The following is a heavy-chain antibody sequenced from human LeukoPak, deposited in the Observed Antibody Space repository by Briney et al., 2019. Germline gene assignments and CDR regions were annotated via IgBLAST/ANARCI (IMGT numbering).Heavy chain of an antibody. V-gene: IGHV3-72*01. D-gene: IGHD1-26*01. CDR3: ASIRGTLGY. CDR2: IKNKANSYIT. CDR1: GFTFSDHF. J-gene: IGHJ4*02. Sequence: GGSLRLSCAASGFTFSDHFMDWVRQAPGKGLEWVGRIKNKANSYITQYAASMEGRYTISRDDSKNSLYLQMSSLKTEDTAMYYCASIRGTLGYWGQGTVVTVSS.